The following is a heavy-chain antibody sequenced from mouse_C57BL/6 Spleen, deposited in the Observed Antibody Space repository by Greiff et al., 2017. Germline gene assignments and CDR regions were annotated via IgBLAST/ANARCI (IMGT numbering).Heavy chain of an antibody. CDR1: GFTFSNYW. V-gene: IGHV6-3*01. CDR2: IRLKSDNYAT. J-gene: IGHJ2*01. Sequence: DVMLVESGGGLVQPGGSMKLSCVASGFTFSNYWMNWVRQSPEKGLEWVAQIRLKSDNYATHYAESVKGRFTISSDDSKSSVYRQMNNLRAEDTGIYYCTGANWDVWGQGTTLTVSS. D-gene: IGHD4-1*01. CDR3: TGANWDV.